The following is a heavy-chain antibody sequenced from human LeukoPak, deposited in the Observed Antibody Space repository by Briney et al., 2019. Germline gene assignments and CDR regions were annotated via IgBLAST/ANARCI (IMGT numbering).Heavy chain of an antibody. D-gene: IGHD2/OR15-2a*01. CDR2: MNPNSGNT. CDR1: GYTSTTYD. Sequence: GASVKVSCKASGYTSTTYDINWVRQAAGQGLEWMGWMNPNSGNTGYAQKFQGRLTITRNASISTAYMELSSLRAYDTAVYYCSXXXXDNXEIYNWXQGTLVTVSS. V-gene: IGHV1-8*03. J-gene: IGHJ4*02. CDR3: SXXXXDNXEIYN.